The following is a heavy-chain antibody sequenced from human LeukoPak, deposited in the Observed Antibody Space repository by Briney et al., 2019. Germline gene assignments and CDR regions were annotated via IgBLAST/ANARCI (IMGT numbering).Heavy chain of an antibody. CDR1: GGSFSGYY. V-gene: IGHV4-34*01. CDR3: ARWGFLVRGDISLRNCDY. J-gene: IGHJ4*02. D-gene: IGHD3-10*01. Sequence: SETLSLTCAVYGGSFSGYYWSWIRQPPGKGLEWIGEINHSGSTNYNPSLKSRVTISVDTSNNQFSLKLTSVTAADTAVYYCARWGFLVRGDISLRNCDYWGQGTLVTVSS. CDR2: INHSGST.